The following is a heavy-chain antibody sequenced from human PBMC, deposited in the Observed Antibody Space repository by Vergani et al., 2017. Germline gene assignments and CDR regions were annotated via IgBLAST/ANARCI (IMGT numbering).Heavy chain of an antibody. CDR2: IYYSGST. D-gene: IGHD6-13*01. J-gene: IGHJ6*03. CDR3: ARVSSSWYDPYYYYYYMDV. Sequence: QVQLQESGPGLVKPSQTLSLTCTVSGGSISSGDYYWSWIRQPPGKGLEWIGYIYYSGSTYYNPSLKSRVTISVDTSKNQFSLKLSSVTAADTAVYYCARVSSSWYDPYYYYYYMDVWGKGTTVTVSS. CDR1: GGSISSGDYY. V-gene: IGHV4-30-4*01.